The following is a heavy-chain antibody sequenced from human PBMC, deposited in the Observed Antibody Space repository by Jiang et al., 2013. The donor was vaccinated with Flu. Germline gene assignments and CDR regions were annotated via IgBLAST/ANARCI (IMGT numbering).Heavy chain of an antibody. J-gene: IGHJ5*02. D-gene: IGHD2-21*02. CDR2: SGGST. CDR3: ARSDVVVTAINWFDP. V-gene: IGHV1-46*01. Sequence: SGGSTSYAQKFQGRVTMTRDTSTSTVYMELSSLRSEDTAVYYCARSDVVVTAINWFDPWGQGTLVTVSS.